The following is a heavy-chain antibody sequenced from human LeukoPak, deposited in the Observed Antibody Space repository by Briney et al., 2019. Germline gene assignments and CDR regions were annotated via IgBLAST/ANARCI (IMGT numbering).Heavy chain of an antibody. J-gene: IGHJ4*02. CDR1: GGTFSSYA. V-gene: IGHV1-69*13. CDR2: IIPIFGTA. CDR3: ARDRGGQIAAADSAFDY. D-gene: IGHD6-13*01. Sequence: SVKVSCKASGGTFSSYAISWVRQAPGQGLEWMGGIIPIFGTANYAQKFQGRVTITADESTSTAYMELSSLRSEDTAVYYCARDRGGQIAAADSAFDYWGQGTPVTVSS.